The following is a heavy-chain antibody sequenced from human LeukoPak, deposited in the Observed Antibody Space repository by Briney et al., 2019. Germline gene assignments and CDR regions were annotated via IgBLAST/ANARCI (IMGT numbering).Heavy chain of an antibody. Sequence: SETLSLTRAVSKDSIKDYYWNWIPQPPGKGLEWIGVVSYSGSTNYNPYLKIRATISTDTSKWQFSLRLTSVTAADTAVYYCGRYEVGSSWAQAFDVWGQGTMVTVSS. CDR2: VSYSGST. V-gene: IGHV4-59*01. CDR3: GRYEVGSSWAQAFDV. D-gene: IGHD6-13*01. CDR1: KDSIKDYY. J-gene: IGHJ3*01.